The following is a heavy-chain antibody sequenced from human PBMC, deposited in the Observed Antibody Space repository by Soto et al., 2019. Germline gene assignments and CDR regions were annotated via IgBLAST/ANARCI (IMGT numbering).Heavy chain of an antibody. CDR3: ARSCVTSRPIDF. CDR1: GYSLTSYY. V-gene: IGHV1-46*01. D-gene: IGHD2-21*01. CDR2: INPGDGST. Sequence: ASVKVSCKASGYSLTSYYMHWVRRAPGQGLEWMGIINPGDGSTNYAPKFQGRVTMTSDTSTSTVYMEMSSLRSEDTAMYYCARSCVTSRPIDFWGQGTLVTVSS. J-gene: IGHJ4*02.